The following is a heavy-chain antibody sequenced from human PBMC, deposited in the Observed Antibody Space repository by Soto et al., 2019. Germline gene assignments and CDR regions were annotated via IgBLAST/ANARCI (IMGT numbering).Heavy chain of an antibody. D-gene: IGHD6-6*01. J-gene: IGHJ6*02. V-gene: IGHV5-10-1*01. Sequence: GESLKISCKGSGYSFTSYWISWVRQMPGKGLEWMGRIDPSDSYTNYSPSFQGHVTISADKSISTAYLQWSSLKASDTAMYYCARPRTLYSSSDYYGGMDVWGQGTTFTGS. CDR1: GYSFTSYW. CDR2: IDPSDSYT. CDR3: ARPRTLYSSSDYYGGMDV.